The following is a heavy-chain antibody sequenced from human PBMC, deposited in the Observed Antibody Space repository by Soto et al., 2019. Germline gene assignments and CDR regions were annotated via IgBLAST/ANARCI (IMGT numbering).Heavy chain of an antibody. Sequence: QITLKEAGPTLGNPTQPLTLTCTFSGFSLSTSGVGVGWISQPPGKALEWLALIYGDDDKRYSPSLKSRLTITKDTSKNQVVLTMTNMDPVDTATYYCALYGDTVEAFDIWGQGTMVTVSS. CDR3: ALYGDTVEAFDI. CDR2: IYGDDDK. D-gene: IGHD4-17*01. V-gene: IGHV2-5*02. J-gene: IGHJ3*02. CDR1: GFSLSTSGVG.